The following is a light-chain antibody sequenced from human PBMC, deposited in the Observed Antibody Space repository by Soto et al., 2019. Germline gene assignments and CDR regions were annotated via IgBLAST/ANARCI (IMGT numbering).Light chain of an antibody. CDR1: QSVSSSY. CDR2: GAS. V-gene: IGKV3-20*01. CDR3: QQDGSSPLT. J-gene: IGKJ4*01. Sequence: EIVLTQSPGTLSLSPGERATLSCRASQSVSSSYLAWYQQKPGQAPRLLIYGASSRATGIPDRFSGSGSGTAVTMTISRLAPNDSAVYSCQQDGSSPLTFGGGTKVEIK.